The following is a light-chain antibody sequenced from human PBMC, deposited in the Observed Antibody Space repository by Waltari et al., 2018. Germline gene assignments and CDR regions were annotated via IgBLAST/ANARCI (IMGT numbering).Light chain of an antibody. J-gene: IGLJ2*01. Sequence: QSALTQPASVSGSPGQSITMSCTGTSAHIGSFALVSWYPQHPGNVPTLILYEVTKRPSEISHRFSGSKSGNTASLTIAGLLPEDEADYYCSSYTSDAAHVLFGGGTKLTVL. CDR2: EVT. CDR3: SSYTSDAAHVL. V-gene: IGLV2-23*02. CDR1: SAHIGSFAL.